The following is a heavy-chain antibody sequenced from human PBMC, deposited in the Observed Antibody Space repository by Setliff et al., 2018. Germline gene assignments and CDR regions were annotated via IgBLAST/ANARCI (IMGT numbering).Heavy chain of an antibody. V-gene: IGHV1-3*01. CDR2: INAGNGNT. Sequence: EASVKVSCKASGYTFTSYAMHWVRQAPGQRLEWMGWINAGNGNTEYSQKFQGRVTITRDTSASTAYMELSSLRSEDTAVYYCAREFTRYYNFWSAHRYYMDVWGKGTTVTVSS. D-gene: IGHD3-3*01. CDR1: GYTFTSYA. J-gene: IGHJ6*03. CDR3: AREFTRYYNFWSAHRYYMDV.